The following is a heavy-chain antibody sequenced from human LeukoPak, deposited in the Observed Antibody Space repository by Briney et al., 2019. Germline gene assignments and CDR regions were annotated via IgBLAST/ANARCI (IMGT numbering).Heavy chain of an antibody. J-gene: IGHJ4*02. CDR3: SRSNSGSYPLDY. D-gene: IGHD3-10*01. CDR2: INPTGGTT. CDR1: GYXFTSYY. Sequence: GASVKVSCKASGYXFTSYYVHWVRQAPGRGLEWMGIINPTGGTTTYAQKFQGRVTMTRDTSTSTVYMELSSLRSEDTAVYYCSRSNSGSYPLDYWGQGTLVTVPS. V-gene: IGHV1-46*01.